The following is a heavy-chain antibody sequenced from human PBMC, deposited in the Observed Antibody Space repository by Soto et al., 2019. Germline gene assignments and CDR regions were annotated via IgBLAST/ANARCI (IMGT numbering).Heavy chain of an antibody. CDR1: GGTFSSHS. CDR3: CTTVCCSTTRCYYYSGLDV. CDR2: IIPIFGTE. D-gene: IGHD2-2*01. Sequence: QVQLVQSGAEVKKPGSSVKVSCKVSGGTFSSHSINWVRQAPGQGPEWMGGIIPIFGTEKYAQKLQGRVTITADESTSTAYMALSRVTSAATALYYCCTTVCCSTTRCYYYSGLDVWGQGTTVIVSS. V-gene: IGHV1-69*01. J-gene: IGHJ6*02.